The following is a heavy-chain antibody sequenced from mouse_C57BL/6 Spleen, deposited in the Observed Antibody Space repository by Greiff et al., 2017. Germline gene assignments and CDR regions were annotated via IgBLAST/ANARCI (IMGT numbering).Heavy chain of an antibody. Sequence: VQLQQSGASVKISCKASGYAFSSYWMNWVKQRPGKGLEWIGQIYPGDGDTNYNGKFKGKATLTADKSSSTAYMQLSSLTSEDSAVYFCARRGGSSPFDYWGQGTTLTVSS. V-gene: IGHV1-80*01. CDR1: GYAFSSYW. D-gene: IGHD1-1*01. CDR3: ARRGGSSPFDY. J-gene: IGHJ2*01. CDR2: IYPGDGDT.